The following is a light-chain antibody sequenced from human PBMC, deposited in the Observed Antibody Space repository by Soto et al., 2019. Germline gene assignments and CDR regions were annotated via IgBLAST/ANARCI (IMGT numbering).Light chain of an antibody. CDR1: QSLLHSNGYNY. J-gene: IGKJ4*01. CDR3: MQALQTPLT. V-gene: IGKV2-28*01. CDR2: LGS. Sequence: DLVMTQSPLSLPVTPGEPASISCRSSQSLLHSNGYNYLDWYLQKPGQSPQLLIYLGSNRASGVPDRFSGSGSGTDFTRKISRVEAEDVGVYYCMQALQTPLTFGGGTKVEIK.